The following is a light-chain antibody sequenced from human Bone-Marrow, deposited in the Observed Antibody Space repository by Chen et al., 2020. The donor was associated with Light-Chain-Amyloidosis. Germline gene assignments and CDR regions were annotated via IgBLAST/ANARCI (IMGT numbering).Light chain of an antibody. CDR3: GAWDSSLRDYV. CDR1: SSNIGSNY. Sequence: QSVLTHPPAVSAAAGHKVTISCSGYSSNIGSNYVSWYQQFPGTAPKLLIYDSNKRPSGIPDRISGSKSGTSATLGITGLQTGDEADYYCGAWDSSLRDYVFGRGTKVTVL. V-gene: IGLV1-51*01. J-gene: IGLJ1*01. CDR2: DSN.